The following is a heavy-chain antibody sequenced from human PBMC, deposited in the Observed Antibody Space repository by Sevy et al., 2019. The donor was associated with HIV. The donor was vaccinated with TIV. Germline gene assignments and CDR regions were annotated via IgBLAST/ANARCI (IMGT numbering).Heavy chain of an antibody. J-gene: IGHJ4*02. D-gene: IGHD5-18*01. CDR1: GLTLSTYG. CDR2: ISYDGNIQ. V-gene: IGHV3-30*18. CDR3: AKDQGGYNYAPGY. Sequence: GGSLRLSCAASGLTLSTYGMHWVRQAPGKGLEWVAVISYDGNIQYYADSVKGRFNVSRDNSKNTLYPQMNSLRAEDSAVYYCAKDQGGYNYAPGYWGQGTLVTVSS.